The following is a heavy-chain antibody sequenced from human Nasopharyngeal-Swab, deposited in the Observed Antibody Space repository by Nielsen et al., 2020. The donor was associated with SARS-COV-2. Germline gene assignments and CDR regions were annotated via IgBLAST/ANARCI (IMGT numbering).Heavy chain of an antibody. D-gene: IGHD4-17*01. Sequence: GGPLRLSCAASGFTFSSYEMNWVRQAPGKGLEWVSYISSSGSTIYYADSVKGRFTISRDNAKNSLYLQMNSLRAEETAVYYCAREPGLRFDYWGQGTLVTVSS. J-gene: IGHJ4*02. CDR1: GFTFSSYE. V-gene: IGHV3-48*03. CDR3: AREPGLRFDY. CDR2: ISSSGSTI.